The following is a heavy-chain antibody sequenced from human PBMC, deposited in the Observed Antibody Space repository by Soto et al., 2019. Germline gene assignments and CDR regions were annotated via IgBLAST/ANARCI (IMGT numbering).Heavy chain of an antibody. Sequence: GGSLRLSCAASGFTFSSYAMSWVRQAPRKGLEWVSAISGSGGSTYYADSVKGRFTISRDNSKNTLYLQMNSLRAEDTAVYYCAIPPWGEVAYYAFDIWGQGTMVTVSS. CDR2: ISGSGGST. CDR1: GFTFSSYA. J-gene: IGHJ3*02. D-gene: IGHD7-27*01. CDR3: AIPPWGEVAYYAFDI. V-gene: IGHV3-23*01.